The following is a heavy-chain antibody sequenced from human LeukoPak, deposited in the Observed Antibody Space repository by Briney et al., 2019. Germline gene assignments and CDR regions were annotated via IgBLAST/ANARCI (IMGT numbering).Heavy chain of an antibody. CDR3: TRYGSSGWNYHFDY. D-gene: IGHD6-19*01. CDR1: GFTFCDYA. J-gene: IGHJ4*02. CDR2: IRSKAYGGTT. Sequence: GGSLRLSCTASGFTFCDYAMSWVRQAPGKGLEWVGFIRSKAYGGTTEYAASVKGRFTISRDDSKSIAYLQMNSLKTEDTAVYYCTRYGSSGWNYHFDYWGQGTLVTVSS. V-gene: IGHV3-49*04.